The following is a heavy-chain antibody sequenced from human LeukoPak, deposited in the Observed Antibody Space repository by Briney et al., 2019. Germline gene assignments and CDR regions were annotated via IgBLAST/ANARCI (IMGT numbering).Heavy chain of an antibody. CDR3: ARPSPSTVTTGHDAFDI. J-gene: IGHJ3*02. CDR2: IYPGDSDT. Sequence: KGGESLKISCKGSGYSFTSYWNGWVRQMPGKGLEWMGIIYPGDSDTRYSPSFQGQVTISADKSISTAYLQWSSLKASDTPMYYCARPSPSTVTTGHDAFDIWGQGTMVTVSS. D-gene: IGHD4-17*01. CDR1: GYSFTSYW. V-gene: IGHV5-51*01.